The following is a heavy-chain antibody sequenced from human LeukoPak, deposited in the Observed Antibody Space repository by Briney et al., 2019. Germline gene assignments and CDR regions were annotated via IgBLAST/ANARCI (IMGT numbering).Heavy chain of an antibody. V-gene: IGHV3-30*02. D-gene: IGHD4-23*01. CDR2: IRYDGSNK. CDR3: AKSYDYGGNSPSFDY. J-gene: IGHJ4*02. Sequence: GGSLRLSCAASGFTFSSHGMHWVRQAPGKGLEWVAFIRYDGSNKYYADSVKGRFTISRDNSKNTLYLQMNSLRAEDTAVYYCAKSYDYGGNSPSFDYWGQGTLVTVSS. CDR1: GFTFSSHG.